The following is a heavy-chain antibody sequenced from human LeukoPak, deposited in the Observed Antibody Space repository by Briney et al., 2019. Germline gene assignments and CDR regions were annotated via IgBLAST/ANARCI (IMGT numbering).Heavy chain of an antibody. J-gene: IGHJ3*02. CDR1: GYTFTSYY. D-gene: IGHD5-18*01. CDR2: INPSGGST. V-gene: IGHV1-46*01. Sequence: ASVKVSCKASGYTFTSYYMHWVRQAPGQGLEWMGIINPSGGSTSYAQKFQGRVTMIRDTSTSTVYMELSSLRSEDTAVYYCARVRGDTAMVDDAFDIWGQGTMVTVSS. CDR3: ARVRGDTAMVDDAFDI.